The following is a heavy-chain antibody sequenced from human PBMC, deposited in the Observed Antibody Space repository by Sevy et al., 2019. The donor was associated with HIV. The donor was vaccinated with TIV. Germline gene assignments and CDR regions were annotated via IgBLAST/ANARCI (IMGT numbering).Heavy chain of an antibody. Sequence: SETLSLTCTVSGCSITSLYWNWIRQPPGKGLEWIANIYYNGHINYNPSLKSRVTLSLATSKNQFSLRLSSVTAADTAMYYCAGENAWGRGYSWGQGTLVTVSS. V-gene: IGHV4-59*08. CDR2: IYYNGHI. D-gene: IGHD1-26*01. J-gene: IGHJ4*02. CDR1: GCSITSLY. CDR3: AGENAWGRGYS.